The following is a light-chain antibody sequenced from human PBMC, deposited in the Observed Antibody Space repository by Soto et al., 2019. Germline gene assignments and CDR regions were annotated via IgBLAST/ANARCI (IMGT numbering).Light chain of an antibody. CDR2: GAS. V-gene: IGKV3-20*01. CDR1: QSVSSNY. CDR3: QQYGSSPRT. J-gene: IGKJ1*01. Sequence: EIVLTQSPGTLSLSPGERVTLSCRASQSVSSNYLAWYQQKPGQAPRLLIYGASSRATGIPDRFSGGGSGTDFTLNISRLEPEDFAVYYCQQYGSSPRTFGQGTKVEIK.